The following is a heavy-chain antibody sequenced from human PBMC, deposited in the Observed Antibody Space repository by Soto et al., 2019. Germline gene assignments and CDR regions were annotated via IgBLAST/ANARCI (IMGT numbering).Heavy chain of an antibody. V-gene: IGHV4-34*01. CDR2: INHSGST. CDR3: ARGTSGWYNYPYGMDV. Sequence: ASETLSLTCAVYGGSFSGYYWSWIRQPPGKGLEWIGEINHSGSTNYNPSLKSRVTISVDTSKNQFSLKLSSVTAADTAVYYCARGTSGWYNYPYGMDVWGQGTTVTVSS. CDR1: GGSFSGYY. J-gene: IGHJ6*02. D-gene: IGHD6-19*01.